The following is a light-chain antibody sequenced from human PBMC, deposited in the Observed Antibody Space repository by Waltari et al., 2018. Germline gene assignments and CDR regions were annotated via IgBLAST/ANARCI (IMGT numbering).Light chain of an antibody. V-gene: IGLV2-14*03. CDR2: DVS. J-gene: IGLJ1*01. Sequence: QSALTQPASVSGSPGQSIPISCTGTSSDVGGYNFLSWYQQHPGKAPNLLINDVSKRPSGVSNRFSGSKSGNTASLTISGLQAEDEADYYCSSYTSTNTYVFGTGTEVTVL. CDR3: SSYTSTNTYV. CDR1: SSDVGGYNF.